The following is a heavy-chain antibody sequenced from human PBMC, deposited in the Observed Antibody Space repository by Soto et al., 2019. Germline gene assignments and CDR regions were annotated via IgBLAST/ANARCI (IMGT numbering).Heavy chain of an antibody. CDR3: ARDIGCVGSRANDAFDV. CDR2: INPVKGNT. J-gene: IGHJ3*01. V-gene: IGHV1-3*01. CDR1: GFTFSDTL. D-gene: IGHD2-8*01. Sequence: QVQLVQSGAELKKPGASVNISCQASGFTFSDTLINWVRQGPGQRLEWMGWINPVKGNTKYSEPFQGRVSISCRSSASTAYVALSDLTSEDTSVYYCARDIGCVGSRANDAFDVWGQGTMMTVSS.